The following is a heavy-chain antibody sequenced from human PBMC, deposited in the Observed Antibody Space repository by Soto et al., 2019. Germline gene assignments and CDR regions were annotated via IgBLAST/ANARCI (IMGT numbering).Heavy chain of an antibody. Sequence: SVKVSCKASGGTFSSYAISWVRQAPGQGLEWMGGIIPIFGTANYAQKFQGRVTITADESTSTAYMELSSLRSEDTAVYYCAEYYYDSSGYWGYDAFDIWGQGTMVTVSS. V-gene: IGHV1-69*13. CDR2: IIPIFGTA. CDR3: AEYYYDSSGYWGYDAFDI. D-gene: IGHD3-22*01. J-gene: IGHJ3*02. CDR1: GGTFSSYA.